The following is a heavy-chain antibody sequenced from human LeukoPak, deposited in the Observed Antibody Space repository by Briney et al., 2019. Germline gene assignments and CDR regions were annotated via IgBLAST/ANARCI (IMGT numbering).Heavy chain of an antibody. Sequence: GGSLRLSCAASGFTFSSHAMSWVRQAPGKGLEWVSAISGSGGSTYYADSVKGRFTISRDNSKNTLYLQMNSLRAEDTAVYYCAKDVKGYCSSTSCYSLPGDWFDPWGQGTLVTVSS. V-gene: IGHV3-23*01. D-gene: IGHD2-2*01. J-gene: IGHJ5*02. CDR2: ISGSGGST. CDR3: AKDVKGYCSSTSCYSLPGDWFDP. CDR1: GFTFSSHA.